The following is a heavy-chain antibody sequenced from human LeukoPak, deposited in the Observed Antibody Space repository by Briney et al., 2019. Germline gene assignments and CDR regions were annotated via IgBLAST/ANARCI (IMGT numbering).Heavy chain of an antibody. D-gene: IGHD4-17*01. CDR2: IIPIFGTA. J-gene: IGHJ4*02. CDR3: ATDNTDYGDGNFDY. V-gene: IGHV1-69*01. CDR1: GGTFSSYA. Sequence: SVKVSCKASGGTFSSYAISWVRQAPGQGLEWMGGIIPIFGTANYAQKFQGRVTITADESTSTAYMELSSLRSVDTAVYYCATDNTDYGDGNFDYWGQGTLVTVSS.